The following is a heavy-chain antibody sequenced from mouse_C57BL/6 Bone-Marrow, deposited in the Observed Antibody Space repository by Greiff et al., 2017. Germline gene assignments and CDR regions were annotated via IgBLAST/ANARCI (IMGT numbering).Heavy chain of an antibody. V-gene: IGHV1-47*01. CDR1: GYTFTTYP. D-gene: IGHD5-1*01. CDR3: ARSSTFFYYFDY. Sequence: VKLMESGAELVKPGASVKMSCKASGYTFTTYPIEWMKQNPGKSLEWIGTFHPYNDDTKYNEKFKGKDTLTVEKSSNTVYLELSRLTSDDSAVYYCARSSTFFYYFDYWGQGTTLTVSS. J-gene: IGHJ2*01. CDR2: FHPYNDDT.